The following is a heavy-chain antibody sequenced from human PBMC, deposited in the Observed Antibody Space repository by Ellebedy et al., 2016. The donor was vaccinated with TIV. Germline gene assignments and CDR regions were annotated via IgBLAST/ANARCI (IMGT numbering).Heavy chain of an antibody. CDR2: MKEDGYTK. CDR3: TREHWGVDY. Sequence: GGSLRLSCVASGFIFTSYTMSWVRQASGKGLEWVANMKEDGYTKNYVDSVKGRFTISRDDAKNSLYLQMNSLRVEDTAVYYCTREHWGVDYWGQGTLVTVSS. CDR1: GFIFTSYT. D-gene: IGHD3-10*01. V-gene: IGHV3-7*03. J-gene: IGHJ4*02.